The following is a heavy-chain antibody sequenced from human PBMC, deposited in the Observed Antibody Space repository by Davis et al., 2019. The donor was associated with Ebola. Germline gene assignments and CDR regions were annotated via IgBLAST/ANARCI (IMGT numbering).Heavy chain of an antibody. CDR2: INPNSGGT. CDR3: AGHDYGDQGWFQH. Sequence: AASVKVSCKASGYTFTGYYIHWVRQAPGQGLEWMGWINPNSGGTNYAQKFQGWVTMTRDTSISTAYMELSRLRSDDTAVYYCAGHDYGDQGWFQHWGQGTLVTVSS. CDR1: GYTFTGYY. J-gene: IGHJ1*01. V-gene: IGHV1-2*04. D-gene: IGHD4-17*01.